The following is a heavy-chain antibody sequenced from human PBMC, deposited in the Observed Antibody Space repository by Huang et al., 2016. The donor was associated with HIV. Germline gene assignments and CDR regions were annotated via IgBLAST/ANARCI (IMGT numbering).Heavy chain of an antibody. D-gene: IGHD6-13*01. CDR3: AKGGSAAAVLDF. J-gene: IGHJ4*02. CDR2: ISYDAKTK. V-gene: IGHV3-30*18. Sequence: QVQLVESGGGVVQPGRSLRISCAASGFNFSRYGRRWVRQAPGKGLEWVAVISYDAKTKYYADSVKGRFSISRDNSKTTVYLQLNSLRLEDTAVYYCAKGGSAAAVLDFWGQGTLVTVSS. CDR1: GFNFSRYG.